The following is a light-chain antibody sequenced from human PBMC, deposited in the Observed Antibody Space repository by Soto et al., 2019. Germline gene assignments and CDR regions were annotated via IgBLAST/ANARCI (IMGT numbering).Light chain of an antibody. CDR1: QTISSW. Sequence: EIQMTQTPSTLSASVGGRVTITCRASQTISSWLAWYQQKPGKAPKLLIYKASTLKSGVPSRFSGSGSGTEFTLTISSLQPDDFATYYCQHYNSYSEAFGQGGKVDVK. CDR2: KAS. V-gene: IGKV1-5*03. CDR3: QHYNSYSEA. J-gene: IGKJ1*01.